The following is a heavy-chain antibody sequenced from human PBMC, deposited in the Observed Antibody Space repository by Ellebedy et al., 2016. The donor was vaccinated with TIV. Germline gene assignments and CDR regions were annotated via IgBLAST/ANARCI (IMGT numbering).Heavy chain of an antibody. V-gene: IGHV1-46*01. CDR2: IDPSGGST. CDR3: ASYNHKKSKAFDY. D-gene: IGHD3-10*01. J-gene: IGHJ4*02. Sequence: ASVKVSCKTSGYTFTSYQMHWVRQAPGQGLEWMGIIDPSGGSTSYAQKFQGRVTMTRDTSRSTVNMELSSLRSEDTAVYYCASYNHKKSKAFDYWGQGTLVTVSS. CDR1: GYTFTSYQ.